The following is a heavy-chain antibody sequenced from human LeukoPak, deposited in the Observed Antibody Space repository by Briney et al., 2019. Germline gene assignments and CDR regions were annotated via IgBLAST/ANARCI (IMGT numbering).Heavy chain of an antibody. Sequence: VASMKVSCKASGYTFTSYGISWVRQARGQGLEWMGWISAYNGNTNYAQKLQGRVTMTTDTSTSTAYMELRSLRSDDTAVYYCARDLYYDYVWGSYRTTFDYWGQGTLVTVSS. D-gene: IGHD3-16*02. J-gene: IGHJ4*02. CDR1: GYTFTSYG. V-gene: IGHV1-18*01. CDR2: ISAYNGNT. CDR3: ARDLYYDYVWGSYRTTFDY.